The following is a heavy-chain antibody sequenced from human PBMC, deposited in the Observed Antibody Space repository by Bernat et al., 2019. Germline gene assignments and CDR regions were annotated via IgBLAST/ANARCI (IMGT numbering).Heavy chain of an antibody. CDR3: TTGSVEGG. Sequence: EMQLVESGGGLVKPGGSLRLSCAASGFTFSNAWMNWVRQAPGKGLEWVGRVKIKTDGETTDYAAPVKGRFPISRDDSKNTLYLQMNSLKTEDTAVYYCTTGSVEGGWGQGTLVTVSS. V-gene: IGHV3-15*07. D-gene: IGHD3-3*01. CDR2: VKIKTDGETT. CDR1: GFTFSNAW. J-gene: IGHJ4*02.